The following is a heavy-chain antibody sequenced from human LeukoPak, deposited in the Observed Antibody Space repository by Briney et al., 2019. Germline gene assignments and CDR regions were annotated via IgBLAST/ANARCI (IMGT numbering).Heavy chain of an antibody. V-gene: IGHV3-23*01. CDR1: GFTVSSNY. CDR2: ISPSGDST. Sequence: GGSLRLSCAASGFTVSSNYMSWARQAPGRGLEWVSYISPSGDSTVYAESVKGRFTISRDNSKNMLYLQMDSLRAEDTAIYYCVKKVYYYMDVWGKGTTVTVSS. J-gene: IGHJ6*03. CDR3: VKKVYYYMDV.